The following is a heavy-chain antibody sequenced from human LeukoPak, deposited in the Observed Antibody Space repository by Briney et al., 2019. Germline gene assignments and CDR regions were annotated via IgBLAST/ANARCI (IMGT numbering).Heavy chain of an antibody. Sequence: ASVKVSCKASGYTFTGYYMHWVRQAPGQGLEGMGWINPNSGGTNYAQKFQGRVTMTRDTSISTAYMELSRLRSDDTAVYYCARDLDGGNSFDYWGQGTLVTVSS. CDR2: INPNSGGT. J-gene: IGHJ4*02. CDR1: GYTFTGYY. D-gene: IGHD4-23*01. V-gene: IGHV1-2*02. CDR3: ARDLDGGNSFDY.